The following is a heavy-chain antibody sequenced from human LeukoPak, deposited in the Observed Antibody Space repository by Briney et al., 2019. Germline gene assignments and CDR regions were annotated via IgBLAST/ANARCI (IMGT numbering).Heavy chain of an antibody. D-gene: IGHD6-13*01. Sequence: PGGSLRLSCAASGFNFVDYAMHWVRQVPGKGLEWVSGISYNSGTIVYADSVKGRFTISRDNARNSLYLQMNSLRAEDTAVYYCAAGGDSIAAAFDYWGQGTLVTVSS. V-gene: IGHV3-9*01. CDR1: GFNFVDYA. J-gene: IGHJ4*02. CDR3: AAGGDSIAAAFDY. CDR2: ISYNSGTI.